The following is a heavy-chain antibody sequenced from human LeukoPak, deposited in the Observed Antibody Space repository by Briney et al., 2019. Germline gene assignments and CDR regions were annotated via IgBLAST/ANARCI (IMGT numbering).Heavy chain of an antibody. CDR2: INPNSGGT. D-gene: IGHD1-1*01. J-gene: IGHJ4*02. CDR3: TREDTTGTTEFDY. V-gene: IGHV1-2*02. CDR1: GYAFTGYY. Sequence: ASVKVSCKTSGYAFTGYYIHWVRQAPGQGLEWMGWINPNSGGTNYAQKFQGRVTMTRDTSISTAYMELTRLRSDDTAVYYCTREDTTGTTEFDYWGQGTLVTVSS.